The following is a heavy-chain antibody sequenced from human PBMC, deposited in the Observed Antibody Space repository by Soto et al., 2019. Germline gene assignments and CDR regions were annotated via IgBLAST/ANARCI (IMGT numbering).Heavy chain of an antibody. Sequence: GESLKISCKGSGYSFIKYWIGWVRQMPGKGLEWMAIIYPDESDTRYSPSFQCQVTISADNTISTAYLQWSSLKASDTAMYYCSRMCFSGGDYLSYYYYGMDIWGQGTTVTVSS. D-gene: IGHD2-21*02. CDR3: SRMCFSGGDYLSYYYYGMDI. CDR2: IYPDESDT. V-gene: IGHV5-51*01. CDR1: GYSFIKYW. J-gene: IGHJ6*02.